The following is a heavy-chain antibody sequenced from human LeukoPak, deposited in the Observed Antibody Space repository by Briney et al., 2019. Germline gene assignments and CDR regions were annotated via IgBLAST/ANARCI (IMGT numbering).Heavy chain of an antibody. V-gene: IGHV3-23*01. D-gene: IGHD3-3*01. CDR1: GFTFSSYA. CDR3: AKDAFWSGYWAT. CDR2: ISGSGGST. Sequence: PGGSLRLSCAASGFTFSSYAMSWVRQAPGKGLEWVSAISGSGGSTYYADSVKGRFTISRDNSKKTLHLQMNSLRAEDTAVYYCAKDAFWSGYWATWGQGTLVTVSS. J-gene: IGHJ4*02.